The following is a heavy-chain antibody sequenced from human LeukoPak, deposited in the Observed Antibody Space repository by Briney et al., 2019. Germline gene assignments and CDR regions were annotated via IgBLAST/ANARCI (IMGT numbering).Heavy chain of an antibody. Sequence: GGSLRLSCAASGFTFSSHAMSWVRQAPGKGLEWVSWISSTSTTIYYADSVKGRFTISRDNAKNSLDLQMNSLRDEDTAVYYCARPSRSTGPAYWGQGTLVTVSS. CDR1: GFTFSSHA. CDR3: ARPSRSTGPAY. V-gene: IGHV3-48*02. J-gene: IGHJ4*02. D-gene: IGHD2-2*01. CDR2: ISSTSTTI.